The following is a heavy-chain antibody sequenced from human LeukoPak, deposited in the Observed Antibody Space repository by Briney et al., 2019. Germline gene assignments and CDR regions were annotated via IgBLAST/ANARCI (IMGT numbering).Heavy chain of an antibody. CDR1: GFTFSTYG. D-gene: IGHD6-6*01. Sequence: GGSLRLSCAVSGFTFSTYGMRWVRQAPGKGLDWVAYIRYDGSNKYYTDSVKGRFTISRDNSKNTLYLQMNSLRAEDTAVYYCAKNQYGSSYYFDYWGQGTLVTVSS. CDR3: AKNQYGSSYYFDY. J-gene: IGHJ4*02. CDR2: IRYDGSNK. V-gene: IGHV3-30*02.